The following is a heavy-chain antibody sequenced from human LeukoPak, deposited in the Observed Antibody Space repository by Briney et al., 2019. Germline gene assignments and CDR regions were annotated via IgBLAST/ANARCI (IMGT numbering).Heavy chain of an antibody. CDR1: GGSISSSSYY. D-gene: IGHD3-10*01. V-gene: IGHV4-39*01. CDR3: ARQRWFAAGPHFDY. J-gene: IGHJ4*02. CDR2: IYYSGST. Sequence: SETLSLTCTVSGGSISSSSYYWGWIRQPPGKGLEWIGSIYYSGSTYYNPSLKSRVTISVDTSKNQFSLKLSSVTAADTAVYYCARQRWFAAGPHFDYWGQGTLVTVFS.